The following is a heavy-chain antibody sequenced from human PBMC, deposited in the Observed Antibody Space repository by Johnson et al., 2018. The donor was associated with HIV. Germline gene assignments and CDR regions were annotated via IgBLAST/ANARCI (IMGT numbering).Heavy chain of an antibody. D-gene: IGHD3-3*01. CDR2: ISYDGSNK. Sequence: QVQLVESGGGLVQPGGSLRLSCAASGFTFSSYGIHWVRQAPGKGLEWVAVISYDGSNKYYADSVKGRFTISRDNSKNTLFLQMNSLRAEDTAVYYCARDGQVYYNFWISSLAFDIWGQGTMVTVSS. CDR1: GFTFSSYG. J-gene: IGHJ3*02. CDR3: ARDGQVYYNFWISSLAFDI. V-gene: IGHV3-30-3*01.